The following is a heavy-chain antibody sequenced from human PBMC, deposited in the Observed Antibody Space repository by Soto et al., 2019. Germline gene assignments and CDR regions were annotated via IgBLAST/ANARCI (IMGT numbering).Heavy chain of an antibody. CDR1: GYTFTSYG. J-gene: IGHJ4*02. V-gene: IGHV1-18*01. CDR2: ISTYDGDT. D-gene: IGHD5-12*01. CDR3: ARGQANRNTGYDYLDH. Sequence: ASVKVSCKASGYTFTSYGISWVRQAPGQGLEWMGWISTYDGDTNYAQKLQGRVTMTTDTSTTTAYMELRSLRSDDTAVYYCARGQANRNTGYDYLDHWGQGTLVTVSS.